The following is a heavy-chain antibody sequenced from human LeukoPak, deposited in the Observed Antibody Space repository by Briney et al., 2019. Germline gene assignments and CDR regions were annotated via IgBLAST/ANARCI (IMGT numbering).Heavy chain of an antibody. CDR2: ISSTSSTI. CDR3: ARAHPGDYSDFQFDY. D-gene: IGHD4-11*01. CDR1: GFTFSSFS. Sequence: GGSLRLSCAASGFTFSSFSMNWVRQAPGKGLEWVSYISSTSSTIYYADSVKGRFTISRDNAKNSLYLQMNSLRAEDTAVYYCARAHPGDYSDFQFDYWGQGTLVTVSS. V-gene: IGHV3-48*01. J-gene: IGHJ4*02.